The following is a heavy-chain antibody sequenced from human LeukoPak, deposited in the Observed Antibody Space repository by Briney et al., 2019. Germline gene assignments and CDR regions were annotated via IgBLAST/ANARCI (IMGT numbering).Heavy chain of an antibody. CDR3: ARVGTAAGLYFDL. Sequence: PGGSLRLSCAVPGFTFTDYWMNWVRPAPGKGLEWVASLRQDGSEKTYVDSVKGRFTISRDNTKNSLSLQVNSLRVEDTAVYYCARVGTAAGLYFDLWGQGTLVTVSS. J-gene: IGHJ4*01. V-gene: IGHV3-7*04. D-gene: IGHD6-13*01. CDR2: LRQDGSEK. CDR1: GFTFTDYW.